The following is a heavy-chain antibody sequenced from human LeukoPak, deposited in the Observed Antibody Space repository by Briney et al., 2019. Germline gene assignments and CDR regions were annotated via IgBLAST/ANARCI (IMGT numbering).Heavy chain of an antibody. CDR3: ARGGYCSSTSCYRSYYYGMDV. V-gene: IGHV4-34*01. Sequence: GSLRLSCAASGFTFGSYAMSWVRQAPGKGLEWIGEINHSGSTNYNPSLKSRVTISVDTSKNQFSLKLSSVTAADTAVYYCARGGYCSSTSCYRSYYYGMDVWGQGTTVTVSS. J-gene: IGHJ6*02. CDR1: GFTFGSYA. D-gene: IGHD2-2*02. CDR2: INHSGST.